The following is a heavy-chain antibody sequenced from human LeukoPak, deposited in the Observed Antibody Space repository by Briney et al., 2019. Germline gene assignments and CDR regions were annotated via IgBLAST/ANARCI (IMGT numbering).Heavy chain of an antibody. Sequence: PSETLSLTCTVSGGSISSYYWSWIRQPPGKGLEWIGYIYYSGSTNYNPSLKSRVTISVDTSKNQFSLKLSSVTAADTAVYYCASGSSSWYYYYGMDVWGQGTTVTVSS. CDR2: IYYSGST. CDR3: ASGSSSWYYYYGMDV. J-gene: IGHJ6*02. CDR1: GGSISSYY. D-gene: IGHD6-13*01. V-gene: IGHV4-59*01.